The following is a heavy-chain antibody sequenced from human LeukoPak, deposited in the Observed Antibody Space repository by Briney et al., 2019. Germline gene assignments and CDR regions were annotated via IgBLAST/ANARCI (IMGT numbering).Heavy chain of an antibody. V-gene: IGHV4-39*07. CDR3: ASFMVRGVITPR. Sequence: SETLSLTCTVPGGGHYWGWIRQPPGKGLEWIGSMYYTGTTYYNPSLKSRVIISVDTSKNQFSLKLSSVTAADTAVYYCASFMVRGVITPRWGQGTLVTVSS. J-gene: IGHJ4*02. D-gene: IGHD3-10*01. CDR2: MYYTGTT. CDR1: GGGHY.